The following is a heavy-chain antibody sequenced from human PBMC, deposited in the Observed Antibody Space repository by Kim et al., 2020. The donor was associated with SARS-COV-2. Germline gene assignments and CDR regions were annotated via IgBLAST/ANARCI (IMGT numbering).Heavy chain of an antibody. CDR3: ARDVEQQLENWFDP. CDR1: GYTFTSYA. D-gene: IGHD6-13*01. J-gene: IGHJ5*02. V-gene: IGHV7-4-1*02. Sequence: ASVKVSCKASGYTFTSYAMNWVRQAPGQGLEWMGWINTNTGNPTYAQGFTGRFVFSLDTSVSTAYLQISSLKAEDTAVYYCARDVEQQLENWFDPWGQGTLVTVSS. CDR2: INTNTGNP.